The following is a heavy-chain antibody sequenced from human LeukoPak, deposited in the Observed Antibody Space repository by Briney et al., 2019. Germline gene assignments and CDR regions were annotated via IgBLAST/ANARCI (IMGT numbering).Heavy chain of an antibody. CDR3: ARHGRVTIFP. J-gene: IGHJ5*02. D-gene: IGHD3-9*01. CDR2: IYHRGST. Sequence: SETLSLTCTVSGYSISNGYYWGWIRQPPGKGLEWVGSIYHRGSTNYNPSLKSRVTISVDTSKNQFSLKLSSVTAADTAVYYCARHGRVTIFPWGQGTLVTVSS. CDR1: GYSISNGYY. V-gene: IGHV4-38-2*02.